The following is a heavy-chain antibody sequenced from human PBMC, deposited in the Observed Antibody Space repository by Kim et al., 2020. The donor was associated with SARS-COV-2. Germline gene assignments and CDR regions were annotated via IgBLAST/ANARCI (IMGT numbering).Heavy chain of an antibody. D-gene: IGHD4-17*01. CDR3: ATGRVGTTVHWIFDS. V-gene: IGHV3-21*01. CDR2: ISAYNSI. J-gene: IGHJ4*02. Sequence: GGSLRLSCAASGFTFSTYAMNWVRQAPGKGLEWVSSISAYNSINYADTLKGRFTISRDNAQNSLSLQMNSLRAEDTAVYYCATGRVGTTVHWIFDSWGQGTLVTVSS. CDR1: GFTFSTYA.